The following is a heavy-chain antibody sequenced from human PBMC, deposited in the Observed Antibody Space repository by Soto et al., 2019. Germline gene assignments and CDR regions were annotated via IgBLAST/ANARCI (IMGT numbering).Heavy chain of an antibody. J-gene: IGHJ6*02. CDR1: GFTFSSYS. CDR3: ARAHETDIVATQEMDV. CDR2: ISSSSSYI. V-gene: IGHV3-21*01. D-gene: IGHD5-12*01. Sequence: GGSLRLSCAASGFTFSSYSMNWVRQAPGKGLEWVSSISSSSSYIYYADSVKGRFTISRDNAKNSLYLQMNSLRAEDTAVYYCARAHETDIVATQEMDVWGQGTTVTVSS.